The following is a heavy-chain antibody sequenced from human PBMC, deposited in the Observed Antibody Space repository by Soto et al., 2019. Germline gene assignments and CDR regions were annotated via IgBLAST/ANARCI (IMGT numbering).Heavy chain of an antibody. Sequence: VQLVESGGGLVQPGGSLRLSCAASGFTFSSYAMHWVRQAPGKGLEYVSAISSNGGSTYYANSVKGRFTISRDNSKNTLYLQMGSLRAEDMAVYYCARSVAAGVYYYYYMDVWGKGTTVTVSS. J-gene: IGHJ6*03. CDR3: ARSVAAGVYYYYYMDV. CDR1: GFTFSSYA. V-gene: IGHV3-64*01. D-gene: IGHD6-13*01. CDR2: ISSNGGST.